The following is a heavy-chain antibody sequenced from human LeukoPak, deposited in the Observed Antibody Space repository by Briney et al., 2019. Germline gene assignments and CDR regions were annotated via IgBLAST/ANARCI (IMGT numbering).Heavy chain of an antibody. D-gene: IGHD3-16*01. J-gene: IGHJ6*03. V-gene: IGHV3-9*01. Sequence: GGSLRLSCAASGFTFDDSAMHWVRQAPGKGLEWVSGISWNSGNIGYADSVKGRFTISRDNAKNSLYLQMNSLRSEDTAVYYCTRMGYYYYMDVWGKGTTVTVSS. CDR3: TRMGYYYYMDV. CDR1: GFTFDDSA. CDR2: ISWNSGNI.